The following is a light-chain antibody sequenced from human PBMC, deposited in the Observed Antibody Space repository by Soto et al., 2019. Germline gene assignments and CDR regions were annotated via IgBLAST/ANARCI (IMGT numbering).Light chain of an antibody. Sequence: DIQMTQSPSSLSASVGDRVTITCQASRDIGKFLNWFQEKPGKAPKLLSYDASNLQTGVASRFSGSGSGTDFTFTITNLHPEDFATYYCHRYDSLPPAFGQGTRLEIK. CDR3: HRYDSLPPA. J-gene: IGKJ5*01. CDR1: RDIGKF. CDR2: DAS. V-gene: IGKV1-33*01.